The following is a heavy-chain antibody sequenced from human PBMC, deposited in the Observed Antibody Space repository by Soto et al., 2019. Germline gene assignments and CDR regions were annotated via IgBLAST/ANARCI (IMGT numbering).Heavy chain of an antibody. CDR2: INNSGNT. CDR3: ARGRDYGDYPPPYFDL. Sequence: QVQLQQWGAGLLKPSETLSLTCAVYSGSFSGYYWSWIRQPPGKGLEWIGEINNSGNTNYNSYLKRRLTISVDTSQDQSSLKLYPATAADTAVYYCARGRDYGDYPPPYFDLWGRGTLVTVSS. V-gene: IGHV4-34*01. J-gene: IGHJ2*01. D-gene: IGHD4-17*01. CDR1: SGSFSGYY.